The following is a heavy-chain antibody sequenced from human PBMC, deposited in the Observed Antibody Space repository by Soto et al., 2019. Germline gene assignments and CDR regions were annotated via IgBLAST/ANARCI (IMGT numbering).Heavy chain of an antibody. Sequence: PSQTLSLTCAISGDSVSSNSAAWNWIRQSPSRGLEWLGRTYYRSKWYNDYAVSVKSRITINPDTSKNQFSLKLSSVTAADTAVYYCAREPGVVVPAAMGGALYYYYYYMDVWGKGTTVTVSS. CDR3: AREPGVVVPAAMGGALYYYYYYMDV. V-gene: IGHV6-1*01. J-gene: IGHJ6*03. CDR2: TYYRSKWYN. CDR1: GDSVSSNSAA. D-gene: IGHD2-2*01.